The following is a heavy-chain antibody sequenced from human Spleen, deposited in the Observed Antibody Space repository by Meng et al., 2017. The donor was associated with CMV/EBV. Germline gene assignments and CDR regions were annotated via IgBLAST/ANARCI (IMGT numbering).Heavy chain of an antibody. V-gene: IGHV1-18*04. CDR2: LGVYPSTA. J-gene: IGHJ5*02. CDR1: FSYYV. Sequence: FSYYVISWVRQAPVPRLAWMGWLGVYPSTANYAPEFQGRVTMTTAASGRLGYIELRRLRSDDTAVYYCACVRATGDYVLLGNWFDPWGQGTLVTVSS. CDR3: ACVRATGDYVLLGNWFDP. D-gene: IGHD4-17*01.